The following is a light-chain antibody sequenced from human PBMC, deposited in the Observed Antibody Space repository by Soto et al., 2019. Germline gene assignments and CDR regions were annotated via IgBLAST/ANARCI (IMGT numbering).Light chain of an antibody. CDR2: DAS. J-gene: IGKJ1*01. V-gene: IGKV1-5*01. CDR3: QQYNSYSPRT. Sequence: DVQFSQAPSTLSASVGDRVTLPCRSSQSIGNWLAWYQQKPGKAPNLLIYDASTLENGVPSRFSGSASGTDFTLTISSLQPYDFATYYCQQYNSYSPRTFGQGTKVDIK. CDR1: QSIGNW.